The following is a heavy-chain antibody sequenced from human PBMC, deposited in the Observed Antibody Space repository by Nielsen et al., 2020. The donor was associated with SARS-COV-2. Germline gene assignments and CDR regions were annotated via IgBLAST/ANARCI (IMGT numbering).Heavy chain of an antibody. D-gene: IGHD4-23*01. Sequence: GESLKISCAASGFTFSSYAMSWVRQAPGKGLEWVSAISGSGGSTYYADSVKGRFTISRDNSKNTLYLQMNSLRAEDTAVYYCARELGGQEDYWGQGTLVTVSS. V-gene: IGHV3-23*01. CDR3: ARELGGQEDY. J-gene: IGHJ4*02. CDR1: GFTFSSYA. CDR2: ISGSGGST.